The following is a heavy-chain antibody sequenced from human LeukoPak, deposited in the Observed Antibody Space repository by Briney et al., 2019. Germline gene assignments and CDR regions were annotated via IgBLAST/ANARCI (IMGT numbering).Heavy chain of an antibody. CDR1: GSTFSGEW. J-gene: IGHJ4*02. CDR2: INPDGSAT. D-gene: IGHD3-16*01. Sequence: PGGSLRLSCAASGSTFSGEWMNWIRQAPGKGPEWLANINPDGSATFYVDSMKGRFTISRDNARNAAYLQMSSLRVEDTAIYHCMSGAGYWGLGTLVTVSS. CDR3: MSGAGY. V-gene: IGHV3-7*01.